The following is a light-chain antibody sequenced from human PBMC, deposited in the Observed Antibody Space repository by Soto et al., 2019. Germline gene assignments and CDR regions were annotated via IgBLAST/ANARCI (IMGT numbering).Light chain of an antibody. V-gene: IGLV2-14*03. CDR1: NGDVGGYKY. J-gene: IGLJ3*02. CDR2: GVS. Sequence: QSALTQPDSLSGSPGQSIAISCTGSNGDVGGYKYVSWYQQHPGKDPNLLIFGVSNRPAGVSNRFSGSKSGNTASLTISGLQDEAVAYYYLSSYKGRTPVFGGGTKLTV. CDR3: SSYKGRTPV.